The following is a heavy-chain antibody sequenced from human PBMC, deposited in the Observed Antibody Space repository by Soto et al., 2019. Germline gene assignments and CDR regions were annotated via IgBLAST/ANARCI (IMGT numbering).Heavy chain of an antibody. V-gene: IGHV3-30-3*01. CDR2: ISYDGSNK. Sequence: PVGSLRLSCAASGFTFSSYAMHWVRQAPGKGLEWVAVISYDGSNKYYADSVKGRFTISRDNSKNTLYLQMNSLRAEDTAVYYCARDPSRGGSYHGYFDYWGQGTLVTVSS. CDR3: ARDPSRGGSYHGYFDY. CDR1: GFTFSSYA. J-gene: IGHJ4*02. D-gene: IGHD1-26*01.